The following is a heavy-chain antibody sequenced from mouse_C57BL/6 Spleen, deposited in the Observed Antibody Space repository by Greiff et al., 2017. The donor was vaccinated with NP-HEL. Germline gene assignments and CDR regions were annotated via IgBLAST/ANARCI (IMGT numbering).Heavy chain of an antibody. CDR1: GYTFTSYW. CDR2: IDPNSGGT. Sequence: VQLQQSGAELVKPGASVKLSSKASGYTFTSYWMHWVKQRPGRGLEWIGRIDPNSGGTKYNEKFKSKATLTVDKPSSTAYMQRSRLTAEDSAVYHCARGSVDGYAMDYWGQGSSVTVSS. V-gene: IGHV1-62-3*01. J-gene: IGHJ4*01. CDR3: ARGSVDGYAMDY. D-gene: IGHD2-3*01.